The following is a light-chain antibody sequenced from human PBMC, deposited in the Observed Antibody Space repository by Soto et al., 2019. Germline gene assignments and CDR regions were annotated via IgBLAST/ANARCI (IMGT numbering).Light chain of an antibody. Sequence: VLTQSPARVSCPPWERARLSSRASQSVKSSYLAWHQQTPGQAPRLLLYGVSNRATGIPDRFNASGSGTDFTLTISKLEPEDFAVYYCQQYGTSPTFGQGTRLEIK. CDR3: QQYGTSPT. V-gene: IGKV3-20*01. CDR2: GVS. CDR1: QSVKSSY. J-gene: IGKJ5*01.